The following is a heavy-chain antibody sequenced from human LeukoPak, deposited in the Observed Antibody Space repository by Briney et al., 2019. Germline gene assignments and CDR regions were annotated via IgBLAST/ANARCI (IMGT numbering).Heavy chain of an antibody. D-gene: IGHD5-18*01. CDR1: GGSISGYY. CDR2: IYYSGTT. Sequence: SETLSLTCTVSGGSISGYYWTWIRQPPGKGLEWIGYIYYSGTTNYNPSLKSRVTISVDTSENQFSLNLSSVTAADTAIYYCARAYSYGSYWGRGTLVTVSS. V-gene: IGHV4-59*01. J-gene: IGHJ4*02. CDR3: ARAYSYGSY.